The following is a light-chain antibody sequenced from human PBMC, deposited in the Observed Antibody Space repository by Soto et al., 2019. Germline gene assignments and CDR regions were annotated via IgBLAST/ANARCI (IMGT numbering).Light chain of an antibody. CDR1: SSDVGGYNY. Sequence: QSALTQPASVSGSPGQSITISCTGTSSDVGGYNYVSWYQQHPGKAPKLMIYEVSNRPSGVSNRFSGSKSGNTASLTISGLQADDEANYYCTSYTSSSTNWVFGGGTQLTVL. CDR3: TSYTSSSTNWV. J-gene: IGLJ3*02. CDR2: EVS. V-gene: IGLV2-14*01.